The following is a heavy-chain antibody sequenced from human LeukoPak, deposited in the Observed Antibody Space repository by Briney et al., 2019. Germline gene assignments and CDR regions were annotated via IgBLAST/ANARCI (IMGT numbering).Heavy chain of an antibody. Sequence: SQTLSLTCTVSGGSISSGDYYWSWIRQPPGKGLEWIGYIYYSGSTYYNPSLKSRVTISVDTSKSQFSLKLSSVTAADTAVYYCARQYDSSGYYYFDYWGQGTLVTVSS. D-gene: IGHD3-22*01. CDR1: GGSISSGDYY. CDR3: ARQYDSSGYYYFDY. V-gene: IGHV4-30-4*01. J-gene: IGHJ4*02. CDR2: IYYSGST.